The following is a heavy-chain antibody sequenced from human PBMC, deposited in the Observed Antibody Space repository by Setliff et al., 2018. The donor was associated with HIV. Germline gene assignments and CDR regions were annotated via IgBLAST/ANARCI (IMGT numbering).Heavy chain of an antibody. CDR1: GYTFSDYY. V-gene: IGHV1-2*02. D-gene: IGHD2-15*01. J-gene: IGHJ4*02. Sequence: ASVKVSCKASGYTFSDYYIHWVRQAPGQGLEWMGWINPHSGDTNYAQKFQDRVTMTRDTSVNIAYMQLSRLRSDDTAVYYCARGYCSGGSCYAPFDYWGQGTLVTVSS. CDR2: INPHSGDT. CDR3: ARGYCSGGSCYAPFDY.